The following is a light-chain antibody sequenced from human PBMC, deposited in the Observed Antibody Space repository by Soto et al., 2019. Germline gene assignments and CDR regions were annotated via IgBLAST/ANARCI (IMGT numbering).Light chain of an antibody. CDR2: GVS. CDR1: SSDVGAYNY. V-gene: IGLV2-14*01. CDR3: SSYTGSSTPWV. J-gene: IGLJ3*02. Sequence: QSVLTQPASVSGSPGQSITISCTGTSSDVGAYNYVSWYQQHPGKAPKLMISGVSNRPSGVSNRFSGSKSGNTASLTISGLQADDEADYYCSSYTGSSTPWVFGEGTQLTVL.